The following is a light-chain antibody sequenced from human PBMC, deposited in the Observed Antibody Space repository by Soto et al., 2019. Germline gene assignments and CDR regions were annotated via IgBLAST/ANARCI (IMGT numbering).Light chain of an antibody. CDR3: QSYDSSLSGDV. Sequence: QSVLTQPPSVSGAPGQWVTISCTGSSSNIGSGYDVHWYQQLPGTAPKLLMYDNRNRPSGVPDRFSGSKSGTSASLAITGLQAEDEADYYCQSYDSSLSGDVFGTGTKLTVL. J-gene: IGLJ1*01. V-gene: IGLV1-40*01. CDR2: DNR. CDR1: SSNIGSGYD.